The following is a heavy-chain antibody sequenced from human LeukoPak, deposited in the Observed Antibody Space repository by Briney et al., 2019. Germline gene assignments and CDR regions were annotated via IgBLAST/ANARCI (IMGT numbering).Heavy chain of an antibody. Sequence: SGGSLRLSCAASGFTFSSYAMSWVRQAPGKGLEWVSAISGSGGSTYYADSVKGRFTISRDNSKNTLYLQMNSLRAEDTAVYYCVTPSSNCGGDCYKWGFDYWGQGTLVTVSS. V-gene: IGHV3-23*01. CDR1: GFTFSSYA. CDR2: ISGSGGST. D-gene: IGHD2-21*02. J-gene: IGHJ4*02. CDR3: VTPSSNCGGDCYKWGFDY.